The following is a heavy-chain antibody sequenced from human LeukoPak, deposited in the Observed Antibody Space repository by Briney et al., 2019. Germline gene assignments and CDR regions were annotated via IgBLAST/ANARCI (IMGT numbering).Heavy chain of an antibody. CDR2: IKQDGSEK. V-gene: IGHV3-7*01. Sequence: GGSLRLSCAASGFSLSSYWMTWVRQAPGKGLEWVANIKQDGSEKYYVDSVKGLFTISRDNAKNSLYLQMNSLRAEDTAVYYCASSLTGYYVLCRWGQGTLVTVSS. CDR1: GFSLSSYW. D-gene: IGHD3-9*01. J-gene: IGHJ4*02. CDR3: ASSLTGYYVLCR.